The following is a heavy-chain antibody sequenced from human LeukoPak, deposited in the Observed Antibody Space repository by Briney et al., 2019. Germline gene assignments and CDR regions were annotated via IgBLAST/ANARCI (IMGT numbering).Heavy chain of an antibody. CDR2: INHSGNT. V-gene: IGHV4-34*01. CDR3: ARQRISYDYYMDV. CDR1: GGSFSDYY. D-gene: IGHD3-16*01. Sequence: SETLSLTCAVYGGSFSDYYWSWIHQPPGKGLEWIGEINHSGNTNYNPSLKSRVTISVDTSRNQFSLKLSSVTAADTAVYYCARQRISYDYYMDVWGKGTTVTISS. J-gene: IGHJ6*03.